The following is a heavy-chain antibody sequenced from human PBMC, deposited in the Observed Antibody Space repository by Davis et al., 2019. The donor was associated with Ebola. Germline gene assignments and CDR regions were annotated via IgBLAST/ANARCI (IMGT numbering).Heavy chain of an antibody. Sequence: PGGSLRLSCTASGFTFGGSAMHWVRQASGNGPEWIGRILGKDTMYGVSVKGRFTISRDDSKNTVSLQMNGLKTEDTAVYYCARQRCGPTCAQGALGMDVWGQGATVTVSS. J-gene: IGHJ6*02. CDR3: ARQRCGPTCAQGALGMDV. V-gene: IGHV3-73*01. CDR2: ILGKDTMY. CDR1: GFTFGGSA. D-gene: IGHD2-21*01.